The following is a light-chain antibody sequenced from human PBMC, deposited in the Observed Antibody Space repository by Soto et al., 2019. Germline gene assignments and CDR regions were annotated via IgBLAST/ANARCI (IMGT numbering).Light chain of an antibody. J-gene: IGKJ3*01. CDR1: QGISSA. V-gene: IGKV1-13*02. Sequence: AIQLTQSPSSLSASAGDRVTITCRASQGISSALAWYQQKPGKAPKLLIYDASSLESGVPSRFSGSGSGTDFTLTISSLQPEDFATYYCQQFNSYPPFTFGPGTKVDIK. CDR2: DAS. CDR3: QQFNSYPPFT.